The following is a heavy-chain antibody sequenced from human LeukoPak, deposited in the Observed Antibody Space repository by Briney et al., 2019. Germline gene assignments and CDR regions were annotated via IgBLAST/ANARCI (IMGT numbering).Heavy chain of an antibody. Sequence: GGSLRLSCAASGFTFSTNAMAWVRQAPGKGLEWVSAFGGTGGDIFYADSVKGRFTISRDNSKGILYLQMNSLRAEDTAVYYCAKDMFRWAFDFWGQGTLVTVSS. D-gene: IGHD3-10*02. CDR1: GFTFSTNA. J-gene: IGHJ4*02. CDR3: AKDMFRWAFDF. V-gene: IGHV3-23*01. CDR2: FGGTGGDI.